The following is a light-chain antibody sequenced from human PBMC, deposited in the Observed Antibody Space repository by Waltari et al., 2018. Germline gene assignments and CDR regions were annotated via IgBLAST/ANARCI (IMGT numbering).Light chain of an antibody. Sequence: EIVLTQSPGTLSLSPGERATISCRASQSVSNNYLAWYQQKPGQAPRLLMYGASTRANGIPDRFSGSGSGTDFTLAITRLESEDFAVYYCQQYDSSPITFGGGTKVEIK. CDR3: QQYDSSPIT. CDR2: GAS. J-gene: IGKJ4*01. V-gene: IGKV3-20*01. CDR1: QSVSNNY.